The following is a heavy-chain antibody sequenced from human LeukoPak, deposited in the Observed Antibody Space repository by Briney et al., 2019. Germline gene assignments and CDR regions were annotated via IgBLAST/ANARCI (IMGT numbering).Heavy chain of an antibody. D-gene: IGHD5-24*01. CDR3: ARGRWLQWGGDHFDY. Sequence: PGGSLRLSCAASGFTFSSYSMNWVRQAPGKGLEWVSSISSSSSYIYYADSVKGRFTISRDNAKNSLYLQMNSLRAEDTAVYYCARGRWLQWGGDHFDYWGQGTLVTVSS. CDR1: GFTFSSYS. J-gene: IGHJ4*02. CDR2: ISSSSSYI. V-gene: IGHV3-21*01.